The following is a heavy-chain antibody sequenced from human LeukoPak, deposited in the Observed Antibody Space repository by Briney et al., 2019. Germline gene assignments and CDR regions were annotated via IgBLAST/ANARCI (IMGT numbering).Heavy chain of an antibody. J-gene: IGHJ4*02. D-gene: IGHD2-15*01. CDR1: GGSFSGYY. CDR2: INHSGST. Sequence: SETLSLTCAVYGGSFSGYYWNWIRQSPGKGLEWIGEINHSGSTNYNPSLKSRVTISVDTSNNRFSLSLSAVTAADTAIYYCARDTRTAQGFDYWGQGILVTVSS. CDR3: ARDTRTAQGFDY. V-gene: IGHV4-34*01.